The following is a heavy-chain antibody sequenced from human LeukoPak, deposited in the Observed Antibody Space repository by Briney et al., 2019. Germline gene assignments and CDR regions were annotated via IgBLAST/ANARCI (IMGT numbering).Heavy chain of an antibody. J-gene: IGHJ6*03. CDR3: AKGGASTTTAYYYMDV. D-gene: IGHD2/OR15-2a*01. Sequence: GGSLRLSCAASGFTVSSNYMSWVRQAPGKGLEWVSVIYSGGSTYYADSVKGRFTISRDNSKNTLYLQMNSLRAEDTAVYYCAKGGASTTTAYYYMDVWGKGTTVTVS. CDR2: IYSGGST. CDR1: GFTVSSNY. V-gene: IGHV3-53*01.